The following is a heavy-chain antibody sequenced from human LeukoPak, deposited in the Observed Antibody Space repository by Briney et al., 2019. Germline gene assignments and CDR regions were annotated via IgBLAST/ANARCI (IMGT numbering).Heavy chain of an antibody. J-gene: IGHJ4*02. V-gene: IGHV3-7*05. D-gene: IGHD4-17*01. CDR2: IKQDGSEK. CDR1: GFSLGTYW. Sequence: GGSLRLSCAASGFSLGTYWMSWVRQAPGKGLEGVANIKQDGSEKHYGDSVRGRFTISRDNAKNELYLQMHRLRVEDTAVYYCVREYGDYQAPFDYWGQGTLVTVSS. CDR3: VREYGDYQAPFDY.